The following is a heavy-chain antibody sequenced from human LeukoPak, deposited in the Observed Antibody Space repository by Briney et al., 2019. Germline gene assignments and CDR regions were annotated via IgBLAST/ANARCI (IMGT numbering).Heavy chain of an antibody. Sequence: GGSLRLSCAASGFTVSNNYMSWVRQAPGKGLEWVSIIYNGGSTYYADSVKGRFTISRDNSKNTLYLQMNSLRAEDTAVYYCAKEPTLRPEDYFDYWGQGTLVTVSS. V-gene: IGHV3-53*01. J-gene: IGHJ4*02. CDR1: GFTVSNNY. CDR3: AKEPTLRPEDYFDY. D-gene: IGHD4-17*01. CDR2: IYNGGST.